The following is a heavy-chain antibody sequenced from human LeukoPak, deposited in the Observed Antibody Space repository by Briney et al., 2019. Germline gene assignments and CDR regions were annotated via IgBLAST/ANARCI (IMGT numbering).Heavy chain of an antibody. CDR2: INHSGST. Sequence: PSETLSLTCAVYGGSFSGYYWSWIRQPPGKGLEWIGEINHSGSTNYNPSLKSRVTISVDTSKNQFSLKLSSVTAADTAVYYCARGFLYYDFWRGYYGTIFDYWGQGTLVTVSS. CDR3: ARGFLYYDFWRGYYGTIFDY. J-gene: IGHJ4*02. V-gene: IGHV4-34*01. D-gene: IGHD3-3*01. CDR1: GGSFSGYY.